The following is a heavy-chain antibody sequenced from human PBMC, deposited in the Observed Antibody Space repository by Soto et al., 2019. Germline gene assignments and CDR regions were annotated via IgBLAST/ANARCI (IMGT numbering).Heavy chain of an antibody. V-gene: IGHV1-69*12. CDR3: ARTAPPVVTAALVY. D-gene: IGHD2-21*02. CDR1: GGTFSSYA. J-gene: IGHJ4*02. CDR2: IIPIFGTA. Sequence: QVQLVQSGAEVKKPGSSVKVSCKASGGTFSSYAISWVRQAPGQGLEWMGGIIPIFGTANYAQKFQGRVTXXAXEXTSTAYMELSSLRSEDTAVYYCARTAPPVVTAALVYWGQGTLVTVSS.